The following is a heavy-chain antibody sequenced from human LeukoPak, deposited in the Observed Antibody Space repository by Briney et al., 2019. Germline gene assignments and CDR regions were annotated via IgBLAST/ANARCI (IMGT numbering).Heavy chain of an antibody. Sequence: GASVKVSCKASGYTFTGYYMHWVRQAPGQGLEWMGWINPNSGGTNYAQKFQGRVTMTRDTSISTAYMELSRLRSDDTAVYYCARIPKIRGIAARRFDYWGQGTLVTVSS. CDR1: GYTFTGYY. CDR3: ARIPKIRGIAARRFDY. J-gene: IGHJ4*02. CDR2: INPNSGGT. V-gene: IGHV1-2*02. D-gene: IGHD6-6*01.